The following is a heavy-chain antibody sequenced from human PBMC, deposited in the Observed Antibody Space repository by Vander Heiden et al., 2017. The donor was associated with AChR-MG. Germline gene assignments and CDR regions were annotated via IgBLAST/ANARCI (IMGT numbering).Heavy chain of an antibody. CDR3: ARGPSYSGNYLWFVP. V-gene: IGHV1-46*03. CDR1: GYTFTNYY. CDR2: INPGGGST. D-gene: IGHD1-26*01. J-gene: IGHJ5*02. Sequence: QVQLVQSETEVRKPGASVTISCKASGYTFTNYYIHWVRQAPGQGLDWMGIINPGGGSTTYAQKFQGRVTITRDTSASTVYMELSGLNSEDTAVYYCARGPSYSGNYLWFVPWGQGTLVTVSS.